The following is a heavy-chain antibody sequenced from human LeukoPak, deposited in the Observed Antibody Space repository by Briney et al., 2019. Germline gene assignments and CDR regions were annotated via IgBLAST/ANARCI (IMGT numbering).Heavy chain of an antibody. V-gene: IGHV4-4*07. J-gene: IGHJ5*02. CDR2: IYTSGST. D-gene: IGHD2-15*01. Sequence: SETLSLTCTVSGGSISSYYWSWIRQPAGKGLEWIGRIYTSGSTNYNPSLKSRVTKSVDTSKNQFSLKLTSVTAADTAVYYCARSYCSGGSCLNWFDPWGLGTLVTVPS. CDR1: GGSISSYY. CDR3: ARSYCSGGSCLNWFDP.